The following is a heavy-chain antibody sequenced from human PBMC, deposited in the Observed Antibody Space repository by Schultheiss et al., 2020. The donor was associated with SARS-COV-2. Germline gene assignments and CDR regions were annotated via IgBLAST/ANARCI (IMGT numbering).Heavy chain of an antibody. V-gene: IGHV3-19*01. CDR1: GFTFSSYA. Sequence: GESLKISCSASGFTFSSYAMHWVRQAPGKGLEWVSGVSWNGSRTHYADSVKGRFIISRDNAKNSLYLQMNSLRVEDTAIYYCARGDKKYYDFSGGYESWDYWGQGTLVTVSS. D-gene: IGHD3-3*01. J-gene: IGHJ4*02. CDR3: ARGDKKYYDFSGGYESWDY. CDR2: VSWNGSRT.